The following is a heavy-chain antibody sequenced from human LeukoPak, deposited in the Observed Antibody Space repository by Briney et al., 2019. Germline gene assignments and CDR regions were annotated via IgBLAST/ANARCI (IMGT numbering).Heavy chain of an antibody. D-gene: IGHD3-22*01. CDR3: ARHVVALGFDY. CDR1: GFSVSNKY. J-gene: IGHJ4*02. V-gene: IGHV3-66*04. CDR2: IYSGNTT. Sequence: GGSLRLSCAASGFSVSNKYMSWVRQAPGKGLEWVAIIYSGNTTFYSESVKGRFTISRDNAKNSLYLQMNSLRAEDTAVYYCARHVVALGFDYWGQGTLVTVSS.